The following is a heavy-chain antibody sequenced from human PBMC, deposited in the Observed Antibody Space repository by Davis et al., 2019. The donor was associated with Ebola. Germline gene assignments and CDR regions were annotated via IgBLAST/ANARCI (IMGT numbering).Heavy chain of an antibody. Sequence: GESLKISCVASGFTFSSYSFHWVRQAPGKGLEWLSYISRSSTTIYYADSVKGRLTISRDNTKNSLYLQMNSLRVEDTAVYYCARANWGSADYWGQGTQVTVSS. D-gene: IGHD7-27*01. CDR2: ISRSSTTI. CDR3: ARANWGSADY. J-gene: IGHJ4*02. V-gene: IGHV3-48*04. CDR1: GFTFSSYS.